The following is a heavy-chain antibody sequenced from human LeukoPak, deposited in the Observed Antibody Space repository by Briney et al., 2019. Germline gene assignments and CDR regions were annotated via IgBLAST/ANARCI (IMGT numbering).Heavy chain of an antibody. CDR3: ARDYDRGAFDI. V-gene: IGHV4-31*03. D-gene: IGHD3-22*01. Sequence: SETLSLTCTVSGGSISSGGYYWSWIRQHPGKGLEWIGYIYYSGSTYYNPSLKSRVTISVDTSKNQFSLKLSSVTAADTAVYYCARDYDRGAFDIWGQGTMVTVSS. J-gene: IGHJ3*02. CDR1: GGSISSGGYY. CDR2: IYYSGST.